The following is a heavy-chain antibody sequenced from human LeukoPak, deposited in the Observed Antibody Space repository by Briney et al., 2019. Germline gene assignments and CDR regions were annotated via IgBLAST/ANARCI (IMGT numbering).Heavy chain of an antibody. Sequence: SETLSLTCTVSGGSISSSSYHWGWIRQPPGKGLEWIGRSYYSGRTYYSPSLKSRVTISVDTSKNQFSLKLSSVTAADTAVYDCARRFLFGPLYFQHWGQGTLVTVSS. CDR2: SYYSGRT. CDR1: GGSISSSSYH. V-gene: IGHV4-39*07. J-gene: IGHJ1*01. D-gene: IGHD3-10*01. CDR3: ARRFLFGPLYFQH.